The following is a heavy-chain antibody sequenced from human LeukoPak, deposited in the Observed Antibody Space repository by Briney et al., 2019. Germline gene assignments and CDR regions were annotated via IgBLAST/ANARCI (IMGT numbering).Heavy chain of an antibody. CDR1: GFTFSSYS. D-gene: IGHD2-21*02. Sequence: GGSLRLSCAASGFTFSSYSMNWVRQAPGKGLEWVSSISSSSSYIYYADSVKGRFTISRDNAKNSLYLQMNSLRAEDTAVYYCAREYCGGDCYSGRYFDYWGQGTLVTVSS. J-gene: IGHJ4*02. V-gene: IGHV3-21*01. CDR3: AREYCGGDCYSGRYFDY. CDR2: ISSSSSYI.